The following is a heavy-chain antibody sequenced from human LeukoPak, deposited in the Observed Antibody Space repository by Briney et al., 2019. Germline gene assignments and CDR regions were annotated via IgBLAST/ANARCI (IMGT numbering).Heavy chain of an antibody. D-gene: IGHD1-1*01. CDR2: IYHSGST. J-gene: IGHJ5*02. V-gene: IGHV4-30-2*01. Sequence: PSQTLSLTCAVSGDSISSGGYSWSWIRQPPGKGLEWIGHIYHSGSTFYNSSLKSRVAISVDMSKNQFSLNLNSVTAADTAVYYCARRGTNFWFDPWGQGILVTVSS. CDR1: GDSISSGGYS. CDR3: ARRGTNFWFDP.